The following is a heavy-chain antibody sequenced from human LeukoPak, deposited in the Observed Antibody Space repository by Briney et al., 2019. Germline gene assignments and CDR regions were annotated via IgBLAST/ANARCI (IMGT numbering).Heavy chain of an antibody. CDR1: GASISAYS. Sequence: SETLSLTCTVSGASISAYSWSWIRQPPGKGLEWIGCIHYSGNTHCNPSLESRVTLSVDTSKNQFSLKLSSVTAADTAVYYCARHGRESRYFDWLLYYIDHWGQGTLVTVSS. CDR2: IHYSGNT. D-gene: IGHD3-9*01. CDR3: ARHGRESRYFDWLLYYIDH. J-gene: IGHJ4*02. V-gene: IGHV4-59*08.